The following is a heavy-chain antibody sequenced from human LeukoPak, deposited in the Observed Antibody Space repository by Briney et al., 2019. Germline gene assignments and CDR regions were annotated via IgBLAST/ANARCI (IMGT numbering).Heavy chain of an antibody. D-gene: IGHD3-10*01. CDR2: IYYSGST. J-gene: IGHJ6*03. CDR3: ARSSGNLYMGYYYYYMDV. CDR1: GDSISSGSYY. V-gene: IGHV4-31*03. Sequence: PSETLSLTCNVSGDSISSGSYYWSWIRQYPGKGLEWIGYIYYSGSTYYNPSLKSRVTISVDTSKDQFSLNLSSVTAADTAVYYCARSSGNLYMGYYYYYMDVWGKGTTVTVSS.